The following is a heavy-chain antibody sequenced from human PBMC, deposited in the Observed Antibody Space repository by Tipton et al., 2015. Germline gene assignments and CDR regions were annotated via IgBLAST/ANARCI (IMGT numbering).Heavy chain of an antibody. CDR2: IYHSGST. J-gene: IGHJ4*02. CDR3: ACGSPRGQLDY. Sequence: SLRLSCDVFGGSISSRNWWSWVRQPPGKGLEWIGEIYHSGSTNYSPSLKSRVIVSVDKSNNRFSLRLTSLTAADTAVYFCACGSPRGQLDYWGQGTLVIVSS. CDR1: GGSISSRNW. V-gene: IGHV4-4*01. D-gene: IGHD3-10*01.